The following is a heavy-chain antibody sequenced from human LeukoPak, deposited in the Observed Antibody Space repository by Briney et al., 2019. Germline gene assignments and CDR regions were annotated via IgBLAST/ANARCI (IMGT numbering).Heavy chain of an antibody. CDR1: GFTFTSSA. CDR2: IVIGSGNT. V-gene: IGHV1-58*02. Sequence: SVKVSCKASGFTFTSSAMQWVRQARGQRLEWIGWIVIGSGNTNYAQKFQERVTITRDMSTSTAYMELSSLRSEDTAVYYCAADTAPYCSGGSCHVGWGQGTLVTVSS. CDR3: AADTAPYCSGGSCHVG. D-gene: IGHD2-15*01. J-gene: IGHJ4*02.